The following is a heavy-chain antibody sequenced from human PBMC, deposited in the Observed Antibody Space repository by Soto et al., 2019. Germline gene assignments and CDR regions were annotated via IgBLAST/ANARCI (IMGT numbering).Heavy chain of an antibody. CDR2: IIPIFGTA. D-gene: IGHD6-13*01. Sequence: QVQLVQSGSEVKKPGSSLKVSCQASGGTFSSYAISWVRQAPGQGLEWMGGIIPIFGTANYAQKFQGRVTITEDESTSTAYMELSSLRSEDTAVYYCARGEGAAAGTGTPLDYWIQGTLVTVSS. J-gene: IGHJ4*02. CDR1: GGTFSSYA. CDR3: ARGEGAAAGTGTPLDY. V-gene: IGHV1-69*01.